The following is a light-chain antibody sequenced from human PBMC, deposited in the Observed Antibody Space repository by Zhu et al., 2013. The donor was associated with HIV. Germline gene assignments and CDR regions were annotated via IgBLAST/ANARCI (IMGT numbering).Light chain of an antibody. J-gene: IGKJ4*01. CDR1: QSVSSNY. CDR3: QQYNNWPPLT. V-gene: IGKV3-20*01. Sequence: EIVLTQSPGTLSSSPGERATLSCRASQSVSSNYFAWYQQKPGQAPRLLIYGVSSRATGIPDRFSGSGSGTQFTLTISSLQSEDFTVYYCQQYNNWPPLTFGGGTKVEIK. CDR2: GVS.